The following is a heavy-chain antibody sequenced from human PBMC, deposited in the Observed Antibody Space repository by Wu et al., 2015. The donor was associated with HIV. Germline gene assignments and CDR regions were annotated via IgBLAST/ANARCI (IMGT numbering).Heavy chain of an antibody. CDR3: ARDRGDYYDSSGYYSQGLQH. Sequence: QVQLVQSGAEVKKPGASVKVSCKASGYTFTSYGISWVRQAPGQGLEWMGWISAYNGNTNYAQKLQGRVTMTTDTSTSTAYMELRSLRSDDTAVYYCARDRGDYYDSSGYYSQGLQHWGQGTLVTVSS. J-gene: IGHJ1*01. V-gene: IGHV1-18*01. D-gene: IGHD3-22*01. CDR1: GYTFTSYG. CDR2: ISAYNGNT.